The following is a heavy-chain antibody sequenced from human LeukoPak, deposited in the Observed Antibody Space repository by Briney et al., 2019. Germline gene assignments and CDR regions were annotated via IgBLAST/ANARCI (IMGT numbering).Heavy chain of an antibody. D-gene: IGHD2-21*02. CDR2: IRSKAYGGTT. V-gene: IGHV3-49*03. CDR1: GFTFGDYA. J-gene: IGHJ4*02. CDR3: TRPPAYCGGDCYLDY. Sequence: GGSLRLSCTASGFTFGDYAISWFRQAPGKGLEWVGFIRSKAYGGTTEYAASVKGRFTISRDDSKSIAYLQMNSLKTEDTAVYYCTRPPAYCGGDCYLDYWGQGTLVTVSS.